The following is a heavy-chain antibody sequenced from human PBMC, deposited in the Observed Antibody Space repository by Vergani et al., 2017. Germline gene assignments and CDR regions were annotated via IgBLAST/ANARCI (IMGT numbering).Heavy chain of an antibody. CDR2: ISSSCSTI. CDR3: ARDKAYSSSWYTRGITSYYFDY. D-gene: IGHD6-13*01. V-gene: IGHV3-48*02. J-gene: IGHJ4*02. Sequence: EVQLVESGGGLVQPGGSLRLSCAASGFTFSSYSMNWVRQAPGKGLEWVSYISSSCSTIYYADSVKGRFTISRDNAKNSLYMQMNSLRDEDTAVYYCARDKAYSSSWYTRGITSYYFDYWGQGTLVTVSS. CDR1: GFTFSSYS.